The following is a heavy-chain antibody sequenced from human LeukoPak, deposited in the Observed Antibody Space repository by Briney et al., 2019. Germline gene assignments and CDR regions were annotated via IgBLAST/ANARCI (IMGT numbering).Heavy chain of an antibody. Sequence: PGGSLRLSCAASGFSFSSYWMSWVRQAPGNELEWVANINQEGIETYYVDSVKGRFTISRDNAKNSLFLQMNSLRAEDTAVYYCARGGPGRWPAYYFDYWGQGTLVTVSS. CDR2: INQEGIET. CDR1: GFSFSSYW. CDR3: ARGGPGRWPAYYFDY. V-gene: IGHV3-7*03. D-gene: IGHD2-15*01. J-gene: IGHJ4*02.